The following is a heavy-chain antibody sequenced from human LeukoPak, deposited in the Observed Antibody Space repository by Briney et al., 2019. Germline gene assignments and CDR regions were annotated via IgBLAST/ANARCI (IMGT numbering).Heavy chain of an antibody. CDR3: ARETSGWCFGF. V-gene: IGHV3-7*01. CDR2: IKQDGSGK. J-gene: IGHJ4*02. Sequence: PGGSLRLSCVVSGFSFRSYWMSWVRQAPGKGLEWVANIKQDGSGKYYVDSVEGRFTISRDNSKNSLYLQMNSLRDEDTAVYYCARETSGWCFGFWGQGTLVSVSS. D-gene: IGHD6-19*01. CDR1: GFSFRSYW.